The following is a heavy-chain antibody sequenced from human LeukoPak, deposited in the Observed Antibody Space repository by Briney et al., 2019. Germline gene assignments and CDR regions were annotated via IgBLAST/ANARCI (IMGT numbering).Heavy chain of an antibody. V-gene: IGHV3-30*01. J-gene: IGHJ4*02. Sequence: GRSLRLSCAASGFTFSSYAMHWVRQAPGKGLEWVAVISYDGSNKYYADSVKGRFTISRDNSKNTLYLQMNSLRAEDTAVYYCARETGWFGDYYFDYWGQGTLVTVSS. CDR2: ISYDGSNK. CDR1: GFTFSSYA. CDR3: ARETGWFGDYYFDY. D-gene: IGHD3-10*01.